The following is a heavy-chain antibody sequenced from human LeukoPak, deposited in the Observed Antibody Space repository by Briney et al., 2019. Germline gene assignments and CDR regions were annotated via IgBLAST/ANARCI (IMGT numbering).Heavy chain of an antibody. CDR3: AKDHNNRRSDVLRYFDY. CDR1: GFTFSSYG. D-gene: IGHD4-17*01. Sequence: GGSLRPSCAASGFTFSSYGMSWVRQAPGKGLEWVSTISGSGGSTYYADSVKGRFAISRDNSKTTLYLQMNSLRAEDSAVYYCAKDHNNRRSDVLRYFDYWGQGTLVTVST. J-gene: IGHJ4*02. V-gene: IGHV3-23*01. CDR2: ISGSGGST.